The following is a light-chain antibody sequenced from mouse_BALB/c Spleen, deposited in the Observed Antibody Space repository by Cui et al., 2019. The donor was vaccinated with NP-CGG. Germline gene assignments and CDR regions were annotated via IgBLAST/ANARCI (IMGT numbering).Light chain of an antibody. Sequence: QAVVTQVSAPTTSTGETVTLTCRSSTGAVTTSNYANWVQEKPDHLFTGLIGGTNNRVPGVPARFSGSLIGDKAALTITGAQTEDEAIYFCALWYSNHWVFGGGTKLTVL. CDR1: TGAVTTSNY. CDR3: ALWYSNHWV. V-gene: IGLV1*01. J-gene: IGLJ1*01. CDR2: GTN.